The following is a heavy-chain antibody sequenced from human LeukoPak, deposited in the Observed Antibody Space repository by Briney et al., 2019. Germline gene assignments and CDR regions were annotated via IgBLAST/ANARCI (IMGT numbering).Heavy chain of an antibody. V-gene: IGHV3-21*01. CDR3: ARDSGSYRKVSFDY. J-gene: IGHJ4*02. CDR2: ISSSSSYI. CDR1: GLTFSSYS. D-gene: IGHD1-26*01. Sequence: GGSLRLSCAAPGLTFSSYSMNWVRQAPGKGLEWVSSISSSSSYIYYADSVKGRFTISRDNAKNSLYLQMNSLRAEDTAVYYCARDSGSYRKVSFDYWGQGTLVTVSS.